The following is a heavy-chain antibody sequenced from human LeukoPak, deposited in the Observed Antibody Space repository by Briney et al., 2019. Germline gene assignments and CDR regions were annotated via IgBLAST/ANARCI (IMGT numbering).Heavy chain of an antibody. D-gene: IGHD3-10*01. CDR2: IYYSGSA. J-gene: IGHJ4*02. V-gene: IGHV4-31*03. Sequence: PSETLSLTCTVSGGSISSGGYYWIWIRQHPGKGLEWIGYIYYSGSAYYNPSLESRATISVDTSENQFSLKLSSVTAADTAVYYCARVNYGSATKEDYWGQGTLVTVSS. CDR1: GGSISSGGYY. CDR3: ARVNYGSATKEDY.